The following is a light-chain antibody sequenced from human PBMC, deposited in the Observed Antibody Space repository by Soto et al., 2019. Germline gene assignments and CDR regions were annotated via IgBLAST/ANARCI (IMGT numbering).Light chain of an antibody. CDR2: DAS. CDR3: QQSYNTPLT. V-gene: IGKV1-39*01. CDR1: QTIGTY. Sequence: VTQSPSSLAASLGDRVTITFRASQTIGTYVNWYRQKSGAAPELLIYDASTLQSGVPSRFRGGASGTDFTLTISSLQLDDFATYYCQQSYNTPLTFGQGTKVDIK. J-gene: IGKJ1*01.